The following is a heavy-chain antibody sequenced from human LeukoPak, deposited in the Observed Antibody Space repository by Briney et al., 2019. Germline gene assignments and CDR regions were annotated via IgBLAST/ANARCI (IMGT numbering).Heavy chain of an antibody. J-gene: IGHJ4*02. Sequence: ASVKVSCKVSGDTLSELTMHWVRQAPGKGLEWMGGFDPGAGEILYAQQFQGRVTMTEDTSTDTAYMELTSLRSEDSGVYFCTAGGIYSLLDYWGQGTLVTVSS. D-gene: IGHD3-10*01. CDR3: TAGGIYSLLDY. V-gene: IGHV1-24*01. CDR2: FDPGAGEI. CDR1: GDTLSELT.